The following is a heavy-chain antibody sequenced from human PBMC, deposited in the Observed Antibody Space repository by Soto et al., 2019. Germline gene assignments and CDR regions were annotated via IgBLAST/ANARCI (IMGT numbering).Heavy chain of an antibody. Sequence: GGSLRLSCADSGFTFSNAWMSWVRQAPGKGLEWVGRIKSKTDGGTTDYAAPVKGRFTISRGDSKNTLYLQMNSLKTEDTAVYYCTTESYYYDSSGYYYRVTAAHFDLWGRGTLVTVSS. CDR2: IKSKTDGGTT. J-gene: IGHJ2*01. V-gene: IGHV3-15*01. CDR1: GFTFSNAW. D-gene: IGHD3-22*01. CDR3: TTESYYYDSSGYYYRVTAAHFDL.